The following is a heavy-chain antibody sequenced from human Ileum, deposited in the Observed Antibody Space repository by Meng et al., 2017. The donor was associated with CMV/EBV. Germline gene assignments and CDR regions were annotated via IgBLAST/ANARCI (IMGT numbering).Heavy chain of an antibody. Sequence: GHRMLSRAASGFTVSGHALIWVRQATGKGLAWVSLMYSSGSTKYADSLKGRFTIARDNSKNTLYLQMNSLRVEDTAVYYCAGDGGFSDPWGQGTLVTVSS. CDR1: GFTVSGHA. J-gene: IGHJ5*02. CDR2: MYSSGST. CDR3: AGDGGFSDP. D-gene: IGHD3-16*01. V-gene: IGHV3-66*01.